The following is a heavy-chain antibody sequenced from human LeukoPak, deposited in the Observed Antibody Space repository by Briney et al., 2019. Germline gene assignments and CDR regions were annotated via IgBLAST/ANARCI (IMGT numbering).Heavy chain of an antibody. CDR2: INPSGGST. CDR3: ARNPVTTKYFDH. J-gene: IGHJ4*02. D-gene: IGHD4-17*01. V-gene: IGHV1-46*01. CDR1: GYTFTSYY. Sequence: ASVKVSCKASGYTFTSYYMHWVRQAPGQGLEWMGIINPSGGSTRYALKFQGRVTMTRDTSTSTVYMELSSLRSEDTAVYYCARNPVTTKYFDHWGRGTLVTVSS.